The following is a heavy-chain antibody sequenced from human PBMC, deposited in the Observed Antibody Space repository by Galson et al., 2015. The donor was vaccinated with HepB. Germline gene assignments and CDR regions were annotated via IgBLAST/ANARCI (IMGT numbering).Heavy chain of an antibody. J-gene: IGHJ4*02. CDR3: ATALGGSYASTGDY. Sequence: VKVSCKVSGYSFTDYYMHWVQQAPGKGLEWMGLVDPKDGETIYAEKFQGRVTITADTSTDTAYMELSSLRSEDTAVYYCATALGGSYASTGDYWGQGTLVTVSS. CDR1: GYSFTDYY. CDR2: VDPKDGET. D-gene: IGHD1-26*01. V-gene: IGHV1-69-2*01.